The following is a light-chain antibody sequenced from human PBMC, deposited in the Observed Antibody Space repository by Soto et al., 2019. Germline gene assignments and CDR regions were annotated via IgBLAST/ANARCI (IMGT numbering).Light chain of an antibody. Sequence: EIVLTQSPDTLSVSPGERATLSCRASQSVSSYLAWYQQQPGQAPRLLIYAATNRATGIPARFSGSGSGTDFTLTISSLEPGDSAVYYCQHRSKWPLTFGGGTKVEIK. CDR1: QSVSSY. V-gene: IGKV3-11*01. CDR2: AAT. CDR3: QHRSKWPLT. J-gene: IGKJ4*01.